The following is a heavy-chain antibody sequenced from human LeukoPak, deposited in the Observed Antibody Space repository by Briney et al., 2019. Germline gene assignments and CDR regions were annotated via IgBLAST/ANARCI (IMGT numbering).Heavy chain of an antibody. CDR2: ISYDGTNK. CDR1: GFTFSSYG. V-gene: IGHV3-30*18. Sequence: GGSLRLSRAASGFTFSSYGMHWVRQAPGKGLEWVAVISYDGTNKYYVDSVKGRFTISRDNSKNTLDLQMNSLRAEDTGVYYCANDQWFGELFFYYYGMDVWGQGTTVTVSS. J-gene: IGHJ6*02. CDR3: ANDQWFGELFFYYYGMDV. D-gene: IGHD3-10*01.